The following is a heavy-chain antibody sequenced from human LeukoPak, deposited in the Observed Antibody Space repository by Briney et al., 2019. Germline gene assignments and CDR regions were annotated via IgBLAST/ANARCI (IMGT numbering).Heavy chain of an antibody. CDR2: IYSGRP. J-gene: IGHJ4*02. V-gene: IGHV4-59*01. CDR3: ARERPIPRDFDY. Sequence: SETLSLTCTVSGVSLSTYYWSWIRQPPGRALEYVGYIYSGRPNYNPSLKSRVTMTVDTSKKQFSLKLRSVTAADTAVYDCARERPIPRDFDYWGQGTLVTVSS. CDR1: GVSLSTYY.